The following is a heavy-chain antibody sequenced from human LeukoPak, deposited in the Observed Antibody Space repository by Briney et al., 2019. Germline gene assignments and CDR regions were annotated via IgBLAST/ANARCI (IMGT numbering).Heavy chain of an antibody. V-gene: IGHV3-21*06. J-gene: IGHJ6*03. CDR3: ARAPPGIATLSGYMDV. CDR2: ISSSSSYI. D-gene: IGHD6-6*01. CDR1: GFTFSSYS. Sequence: TPGGSLRLSCAASGFTFSSYSMNWVRQAPGKGLEWVSSISSSSSYIYYADSVKGRFTISRDNAKNSLFLQMNSLRAEDTAVYYCARAPPGIATLSGYMDVWGKGTTVTVSS.